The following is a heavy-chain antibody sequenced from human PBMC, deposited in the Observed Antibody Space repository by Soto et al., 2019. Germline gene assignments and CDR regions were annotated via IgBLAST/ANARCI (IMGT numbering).Heavy chain of an antibody. J-gene: IGHJ3*02. D-gene: IGHD4-17*01. Sequence: EAQLVESGGGLVQPGGSLRLSCAASGFTFSTYAMSWVRQAPGKGLEWVSAISAGGGSTYYADSVKGRFTISIDKSINTSYMQMNSLITGDTAVDYGTHPRGYGVFDAYDIWGQGAMVTVSS. V-gene: IGHV3-23*04. CDR1: GFTFSTYA. CDR3: THPRGYGVFDAYDI. CDR2: ISAGGGST.